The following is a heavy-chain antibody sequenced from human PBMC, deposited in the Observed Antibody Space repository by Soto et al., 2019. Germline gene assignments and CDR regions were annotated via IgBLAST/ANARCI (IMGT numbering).Heavy chain of an antibody. D-gene: IGHD2-21*01. J-gene: IGHJ3*02. V-gene: IGHV4-30-2*01. Sequence: PSETLSLTCAVSGGSISSGGYSWSWIRQPPGKGLEWIGYIYHGSTYYNPSLKSRVTISVDRSKNHFSLKLSSVTAADTAVYYCARAGNIPPYTDLVLDIWGQGTMVTVSS. CDR2: IYHGST. CDR3: ARAGNIPPYTDLVLDI. CDR1: GGSISSGGYS.